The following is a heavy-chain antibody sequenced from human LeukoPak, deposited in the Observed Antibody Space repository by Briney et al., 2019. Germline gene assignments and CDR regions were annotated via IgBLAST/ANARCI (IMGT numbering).Heavy chain of an antibody. CDR3: ARDGGSIAARFDY. V-gene: IGHV3-7*01. Sequence: GGSLRLSCAASGFTFSNYWLTWVRQAPGQGLEWVANIKQDGSEKHYVDSVKGRFTISRDNAKNSLYLQMNSLRAEDTAVYYCARDGGSIAARFDYWGQGTLVTVSS. D-gene: IGHD6-6*01. CDR1: GFTFSNYW. J-gene: IGHJ4*02. CDR2: IKQDGSEK.